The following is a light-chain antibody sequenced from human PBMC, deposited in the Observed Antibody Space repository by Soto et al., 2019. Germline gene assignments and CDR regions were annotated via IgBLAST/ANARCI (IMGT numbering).Light chain of an antibody. CDR3: QQYKNSSPWT. J-gene: IGKJ1*01. Sequence: DIQMTQSPSTLSASVGDRVTITCRASQSINNWLAWYPQKPGKAPKLLLYDASNLGGGVPSRFSGSGSGTEFTLSISSLQPDDFATYYCQQYKNSSPWTFGQGTKVEIK. CDR1: QSINNW. CDR2: DAS. V-gene: IGKV1-5*01.